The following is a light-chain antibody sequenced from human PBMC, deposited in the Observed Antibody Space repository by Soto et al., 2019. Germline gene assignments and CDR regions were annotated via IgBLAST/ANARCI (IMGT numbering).Light chain of an antibody. CDR2: SND. V-gene: IGLV1-44*01. CDR1: SSNIGKNA. CDR3: AAWDDNLNGVV. Sequence: QLVLIQPPSASGTPGQRVTISCSGSSSNIGKNAVNWYRQLPGTAPKLVIYSNDQRPSGVPDRFSGSKSGTSASLAISGLQSEDEADYYCAAWDDNLNGVVFGGGTKLTVL. J-gene: IGLJ2*01.